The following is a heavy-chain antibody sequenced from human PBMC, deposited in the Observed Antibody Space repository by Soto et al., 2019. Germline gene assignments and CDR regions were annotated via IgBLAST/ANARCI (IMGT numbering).Heavy chain of an antibody. V-gene: IGHV3-23*01. CDR3: ANLGYDFDYFDY. Sequence: GESLKISCAASGFTFSSYAMSWVRQAPGKGLEWVSAISGSGGSTYYADSVKGRFTISRDNSKNTLYLQMNSLRAEDTAVYYCANLGYDFDYFDYWGQGTLVTVSS. D-gene: IGHD3-3*01. CDR2: ISGSGGST. CDR1: GFTFSSYA. J-gene: IGHJ4*02.